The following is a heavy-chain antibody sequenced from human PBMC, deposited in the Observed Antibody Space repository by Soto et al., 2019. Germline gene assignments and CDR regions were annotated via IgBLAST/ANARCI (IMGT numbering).Heavy chain of an antibody. Sequence: QLQLQESGPGLVKPSETLSLTCTVSGGSISSSDYYWGWIRQPPGKGLEWIGSIYYSGSTYYNPSLKSRVTMSVDTSKNQFSLKLSSVTAADTAVYYCARPNYGGLGHAFDIWGQGTMVTVSS. CDR2: IYYSGST. V-gene: IGHV4-39*01. CDR3: ARPNYGGLGHAFDI. J-gene: IGHJ3*02. D-gene: IGHD4-17*01. CDR1: GGSISSSDYY.